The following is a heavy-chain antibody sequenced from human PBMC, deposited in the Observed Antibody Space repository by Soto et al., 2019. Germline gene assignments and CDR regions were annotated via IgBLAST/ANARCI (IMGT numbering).Heavy chain of an antibody. Sequence: PSETLSLTCTVSGGSISSYYWIWIRQPPGKGLEWIGYIYYSGSTNYNPSLKSRVTISVDTSKNQFSLKLSSVTAADTAVYYCARGLAGSNFDYWGQGTLVTVSS. CDR2: IYYSGST. CDR1: GGSISSYY. V-gene: IGHV4-59*01. D-gene: IGHD6-19*01. J-gene: IGHJ4*02. CDR3: ARGLAGSNFDY.